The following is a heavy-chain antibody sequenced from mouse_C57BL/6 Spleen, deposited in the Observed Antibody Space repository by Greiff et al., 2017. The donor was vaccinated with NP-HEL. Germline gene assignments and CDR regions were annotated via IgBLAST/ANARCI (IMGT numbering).Heavy chain of an antibody. CDR3: ARGSNRSPMDD. V-gene: IGHV1-69*01. CDR1: GYTFTSYW. Sequence: QVQLQQPGAELVMPGASVKLSCKASGYTFTSYWMHWVKQRPGQGLEWIGEIDPSDSYTNYNQTFKGKSTLTVDKSSSTAYMQRSSLTSEDSAVYYCARGSNRSPMDDWGHGTSVTVSS. J-gene: IGHJ4*01. D-gene: IGHD2-5*01. CDR2: IDPSDSYT.